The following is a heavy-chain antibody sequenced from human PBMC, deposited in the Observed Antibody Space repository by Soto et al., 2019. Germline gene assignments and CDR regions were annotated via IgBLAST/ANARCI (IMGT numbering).Heavy chain of an antibody. D-gene: IGHD3-3*01. V-gene: IGHV1-46*01. Sequence: QVQLVQSGAEVKKTGASVKVSCKASGYTFTRNYMHWVRQAPGQRLEWMGIINPNGGDTTYAQSFQGRGNMTSDTSTSTVYMELSSLRKEDTAVYYCAREFLGWQNALDFWGQGTLVTVSS. CDR2: INPNGGDT. CDR1: GYTFTRNY. CDR3: AREFLGWQNALDF. J-gene: IGHJ4*02.